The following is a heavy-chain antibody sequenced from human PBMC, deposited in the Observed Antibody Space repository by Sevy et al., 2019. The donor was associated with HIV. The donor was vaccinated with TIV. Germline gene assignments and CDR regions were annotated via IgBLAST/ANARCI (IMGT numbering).Heavy chain of an antibody. D-gene: IGHD5-18*01. CDR3: ARDKNSAMVTPFDF. Sequence: GRSLRLSCVASGFTVSNYWMNWVRQAPGMGLEWVAKIKEDGKETYYVDSVKGRFTISRDNAKISLYLQMTSLRAEDTAVYYCARDKNSAMVTPFDFWGQGTLVTVSS. CDR2: IKEDGKET. CDR1: GFTVSNYW. V-gene: IGHV3-7*03. J-gene: IGHJ4*02.